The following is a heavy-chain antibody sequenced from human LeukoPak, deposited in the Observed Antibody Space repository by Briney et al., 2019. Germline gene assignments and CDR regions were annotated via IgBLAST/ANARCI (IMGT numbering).Heavy chain of an antibody. CDR1: GGSIGSYY. CDR3: AATSHTGYFDY. CDR2: IYYTGTT. Sequence: SETLSLTCTVSGGSIGSYYWSWIRQPPGKGLEWIGYIYYTGTTNYNPSLKSRVTISADTSKNQFSLKLNSVTAADTAVYYCAATSHTGYFDYWGQGTLVTVSS. J-gene: IGHJ4*02. D-gene: IGHD3-10*01. V-gene: IGHV4-59*01.